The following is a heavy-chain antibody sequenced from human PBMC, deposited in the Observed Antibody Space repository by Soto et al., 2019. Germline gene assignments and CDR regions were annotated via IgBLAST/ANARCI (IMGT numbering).Heavy chain of an antibody. D-gene: IGHD2-21*01. CDR1: GGSISSSGYY. J-gene: IGHJ6*02. CDR2: LYYSGNT. CDR3: AKHRDYDVMDV. V-gene: IGHV4-39*01. Sequence: QLQLQESGPGLVKPSETLSLTCTVSGGSISSSGYYWGWIRQPPGKGLEWVGSLYYSGNTYYNPSLKSRVTMSIETSKSQFTLQLRSLTAADTAVYYCAKHRDYDVMDVWGQGTAVTVSS.